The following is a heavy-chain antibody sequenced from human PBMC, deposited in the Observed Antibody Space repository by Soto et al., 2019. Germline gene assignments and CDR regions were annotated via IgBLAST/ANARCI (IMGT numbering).Heavy chain of an antibody. J-gene: IGHJ4*02. V-gene: IGHV1-3*01. CDR3: ARDPADY. CDR1: GYTFIIFS. CDR2: INAGNGDT. Sequence: VKVSCKASGYTFIIFSIHWVRQAPGQRLEWMGWINAGNGDTKYSQKFQGRVTITRDTSASTAYMELSSLRSEDTALYYCARDPADYWGQGTLVTVSS.